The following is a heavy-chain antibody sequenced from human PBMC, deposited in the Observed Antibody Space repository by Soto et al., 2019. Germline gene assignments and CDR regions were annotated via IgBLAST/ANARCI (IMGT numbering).Heavy chain of an antibody. CDR3: ARFFLPTAIGGGYYYGMDV. D-gene: IGHD2-2*02. Sequence: ASVKVSCKASGYTFTGYYMHWVRQAPGQGLEWMGWINPSSGGTNYAQKFQGRVTMTRDTSISTAYMELSRLRSDDTAVYYCARFFLPTAIGGGYYYGMDVWGQGTTVTVSS. CDR2: INPSSGGT. J-gene: IGHJ6*02. V-gene: IGHV1-2*02. CDR1: GYTFTGYY.